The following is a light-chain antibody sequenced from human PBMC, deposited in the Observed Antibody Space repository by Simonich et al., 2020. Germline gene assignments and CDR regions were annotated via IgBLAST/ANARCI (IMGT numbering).Light chain of an antibody. CDR1: RSNIGNNY. CDR2: DAN. Sequence: QSVLTQPPSVSAAPGQKVTISCSGSRSNIGNNYVSWYQQLPGTAPKLLIYDANKRPSVIPDRFSGSKSGTSATLGITGLQTGDEADYYCGTWDSSLSAGVFGGGTKLTVL. V-gene: IGLV1-51*01. CDR3: GTWDSSLSAGV. J-gene: IGLJ3*02.